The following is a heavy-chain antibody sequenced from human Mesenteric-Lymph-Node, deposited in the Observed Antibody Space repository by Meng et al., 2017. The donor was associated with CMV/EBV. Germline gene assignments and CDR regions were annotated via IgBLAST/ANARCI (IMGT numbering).Heavy chain of an antibody. Sequence: GGSLRLSCVVSGFTLNSYAMHWVRQAPGKGLEEVAAILSDASDNYYAESVRGRFTISRDMSKNTLYLQMNSLRVEDTAMYYCASLADYWGQGTLVTVSS. CDR2: ILSDASDN. CDR1: GFTLNSYA. J-gene: IGHJ4*02. D-gene: IGHD3-16*01. V-gene: IGHV3-30-3*01. CDR3: ASLADY.